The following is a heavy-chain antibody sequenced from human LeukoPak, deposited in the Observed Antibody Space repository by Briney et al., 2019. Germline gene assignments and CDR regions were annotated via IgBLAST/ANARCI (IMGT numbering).Heavy chain of an antibody. V-gene: IGHV3-20*04. CDR3: ARPPGGYYDFWSGEYYFDY. Sequence: PGGSLRLSCAASGFTFSSYGMSWVRQAPGKGLEWVSGINWNGGSTGYADSVKGRFTISRDNAKNSLYLQMNSLRAEDTALYYCARPPGGYYDFWSGEYYFDYWGQGTLVTVSS. D-gene: IGHD3-3*01. CDR1: GFTFSSYG. J-gene: IGHJ4*02. CDR2: INWNGGST.